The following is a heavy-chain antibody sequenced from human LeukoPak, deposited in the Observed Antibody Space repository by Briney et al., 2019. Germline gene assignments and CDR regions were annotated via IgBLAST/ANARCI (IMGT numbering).Heavy chain of an antibody. J-gene: IGHJ4*02. CDR1: GGSFSGYY. D-gene: IGHD3-3*01. Sequence: PSETLSLTCAVYGGSFSGYYWSWIRQPPGKGLEWIGEINHSGSTNYNPSLKSRVTISVDTSKNQFSLKLSSVTAADTAVHYCARGSPFFPFDYWGQGTLSPSPQ. CDR2: INHSGST. V-gene: IGHV4-34*01. CDR3: ARGSPFFPFDY.